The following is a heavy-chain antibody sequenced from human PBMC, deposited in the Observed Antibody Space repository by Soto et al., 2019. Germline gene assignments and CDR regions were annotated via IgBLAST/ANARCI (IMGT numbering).Heavy chain of an antibody. CDR1: GFTFSSYG. V-gene: IGHV1-3*01. J-gene: IGHJ4*02. CDR2: INAGNGDT. CDR3: ARFLTGSYYQLHY. Sequence: QVHLVQSGAEVKEPGASVRLSCKAFGFTFSSYGIHWVRQAPGQGLEWMGWINAGNGDTYYSQKFXXXXXXXXXXXXXXXXXXXXXXXXXDTGVYYCARFLTGSYYQLHYWGQGSLVTVSS. D-gene: IGHD1-26*01.